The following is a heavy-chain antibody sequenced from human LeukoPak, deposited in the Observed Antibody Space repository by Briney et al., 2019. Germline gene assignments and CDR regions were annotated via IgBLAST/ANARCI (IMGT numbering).Heavy chain of an antibody. J-gene: IGHJ6*03. CDR2: INPNSGGT. CDR1: GYTFTGYY. V-gene: IGHV1-2*02. CDR3: ARDSGDYYYYMDV. Sequence: GASVKVSFKASGYTFTGYYMHWVRQAPGQGLEWMGWINPNSGGTNYAQKFQGRVTMTRDTSISTAYMELSRLRSDDTAVYYCARDSGDYYYYMDVWGKGTTVTVSS.